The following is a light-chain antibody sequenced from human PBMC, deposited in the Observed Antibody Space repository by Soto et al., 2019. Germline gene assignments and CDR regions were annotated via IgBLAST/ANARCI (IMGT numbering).Light chain of an antibody. CDR1: ESVYINS. J-gene: IGKJ3*01. CDR3: QQYGGSPFT. V-gene: IGKV3-20*01. Sequence: DIVLTQSPGTLSLSPGESATLSCKASESVYINSFAWYQQKPGQPPRLLIYGASTRATGITDRVSGSGSGTDFVLNITRLEVEDFGVYYCQQYGGSPFTFGPGTRVDIK. CDR2: GAS.